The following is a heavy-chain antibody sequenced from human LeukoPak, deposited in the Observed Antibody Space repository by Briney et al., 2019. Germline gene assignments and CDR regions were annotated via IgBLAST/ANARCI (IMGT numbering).Heavy chain of an antibody. D-gene: IGHD5-24*01. CDR1: GYSFTNYW. CDR3: ARAHTLDRITKYYFDY. V-gene: IGHV5-51*01. J-gene: IGHJ4*02. Sequence: GGSLKISCKGSGYSFTNYWIGWVRQMPGKGLEWMGIIYPGDSDARYSPSFHGQVTISADKSISTAYLQWSSLKASDTAMYYCARAHTLDRITKYYFDYWGQGTLVTVSS. CDR2: IYPGDSDA.